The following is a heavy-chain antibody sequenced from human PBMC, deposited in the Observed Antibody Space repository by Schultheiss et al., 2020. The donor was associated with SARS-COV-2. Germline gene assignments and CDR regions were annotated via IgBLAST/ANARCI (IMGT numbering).Heavy chain of an antibody. CDR2: ISGSSSTI. J-gene: IGHJ6*02. Sequence: GESLKISCAVSGLTFSNYGMHWVRQAPGKGLEWVSSISGSSSTIYYADSVKGRFTISRDNAKNSLYLQMNSLRAEDTAVYYCARDRTTPYYYYGMDVWGQGTTVTVSS. CDR1: GLTFSNYG. V-gene: IGHV3-48*04. D-gene: IGHD4-17*01. CDR3: ARDRTTPYYYYGMDV.